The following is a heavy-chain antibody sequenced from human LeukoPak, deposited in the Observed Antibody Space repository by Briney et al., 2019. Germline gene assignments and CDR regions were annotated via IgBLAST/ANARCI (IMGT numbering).Heavy chain of an antibody. CDR3: ARGYGDYGPWWFDY. CDR2: IYYSGST. Sequence: SQTLSLTCTVSGGSISSGGYYWSWIRQHPGTGLEWIGYIYYSGSTYYNPSLKSRVTISVDTSKNQFSLKLSSVTAADTAVYYCARGYGDYGPWWFDYWGQGTLVTVSS. CDR1: GGSISSGGYY. D-gene: IGHD4-17*01. V-gene: IGHV4-31*03. J-gene: IGHJ4*02.